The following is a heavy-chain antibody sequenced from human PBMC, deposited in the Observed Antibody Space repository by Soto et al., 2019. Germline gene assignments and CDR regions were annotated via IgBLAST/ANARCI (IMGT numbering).Heavy chain of an antibody. V-gene: IGHV3-23*01. Sequence: GGSLRLSCAASGFTFSSYAMSWVRQAPGKELEWVSAISGSGGSTYYADSVKGRFTISRDNSKNTLYLQMNSLRAEDTAVYYCAKDYYYGSGSYYNPSAYWGQGTLVTVSS. CDR3: AKDYYYGSGSYYNPSAY. D-gene: IGHD3-10*01. CDR1: GFTFSSYA. J-gene: IGHJ4*02. CDR2: ISGSGGST.